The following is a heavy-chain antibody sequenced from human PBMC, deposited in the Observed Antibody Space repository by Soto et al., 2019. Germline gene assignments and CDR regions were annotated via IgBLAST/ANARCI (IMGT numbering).Heavy chain of an antibody. D-gene: IGHD2-21*02. V-gene: IGHV3-21*01. CDR3: AREETAWPLAYGLDV. Sequence: PGGSLSLSCASSGFIFSTYSMNWVRQAPGKGLEWVSSISSRGDTYYADSVKGRFTISRDNAKNSVSLQMDSLRAEDAAVYYCAREETAWPLAYGLDVWGQGTTVTVSS. CDR2: ISSRGDT. CDR1: GFIFSTYS. J-gene: IGHJ6*02.